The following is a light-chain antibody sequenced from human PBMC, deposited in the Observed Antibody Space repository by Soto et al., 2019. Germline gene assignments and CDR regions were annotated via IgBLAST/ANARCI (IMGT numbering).Light chain of an antibody. J-gene: IGKJ1*01. CDR3: QQSHSTLWT. CDR2: KAS. CDR1: QTISSW. V-gene: IGKV1-5*03. Sequence: DIQMTQSPSTLSGSVGDRVTITCRASQTISSWLAWYQQKPGKAPKLLIYKASTLKSGVPSRFSGSGSGTDFTLTISSLQPEDFATYYCQQSHSTLWTFGQGTKVDI.